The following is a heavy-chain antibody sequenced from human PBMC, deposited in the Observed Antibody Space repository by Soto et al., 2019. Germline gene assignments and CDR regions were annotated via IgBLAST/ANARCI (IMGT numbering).Heavy chain of an antibody. CDR3: ARSASLLDS. J-gene: IGHJ4*02. CDR1: GFNFRDHY. V-gene: IGHV3-11*01. Sequence: QVQLVESGGGLVKPGGSLRLSCAASGFNFRDHYMNWIRQAPGKGLEWVSYMSGSGGDVNYADSVRGRFTMSRDNAHNSLFLHMTSLRAEDTSVYYCARSASLLDSWGQGTLVTVSS. CDR2: MSGSGGDV.